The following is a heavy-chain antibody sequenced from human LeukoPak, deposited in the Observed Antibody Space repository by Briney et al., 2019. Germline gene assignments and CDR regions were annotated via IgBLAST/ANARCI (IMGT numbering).Heavy chain of an antibody. CDR2: ISYDGSKE. Sequence: PGGSLRLSCAASGFRFNNYGIHWVRQATGRELERVSFISYDGSKEYYANSVKGRLIISRDNSRETPYLQMNSLKGEDTAMYYCARDLGAVPGTLYWGQGTLVTVSS. D-gene: IGHD6-19*01. V-gene: IGHV3-30*03. CDR3: ARDLGAVPGTLY. CDR1: GFRFNNYG. J-gene: IGHJ4*02.